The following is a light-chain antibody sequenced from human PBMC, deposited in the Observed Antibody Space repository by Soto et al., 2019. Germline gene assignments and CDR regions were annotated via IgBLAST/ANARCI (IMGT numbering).Light chain of an antibody. Sequence: DIQMTQSPSTLSASVGDRVTITCRASQSISSWLAWYQQKPGKAPKLLIYDASSLESGVPSRFSGSGSGTEFTLAISCLQPDDFASYYCQQYNTLFGQGTKVEIK. CDR1: QSISSW. V-gene: IGKV1-5*01. J-gene: IGKJ1*01. CDR3: QQYNTL. CDR2: DAS.